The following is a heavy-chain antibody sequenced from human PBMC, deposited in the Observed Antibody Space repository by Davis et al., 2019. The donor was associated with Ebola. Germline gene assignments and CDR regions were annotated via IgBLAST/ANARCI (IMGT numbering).Heavy chain of an antibody. J-gene: IGHJ4*02. CDR2: MYYSGIT. CDR1: GGSISSHY. D-gene: IGHD3-22*01. Sequence: SETLSLTCTVSGGSISSHYWSWIRQPPGKGLEWIGYMYYSGITDYNPSLRSRVTVSVDTSKNQFSLRLTSVTAADTAVYYCAGQDRGLGYWGQGTLVTVSS. V-gene: IGHV4-59*11. CDR3: AGQDRGLGY.